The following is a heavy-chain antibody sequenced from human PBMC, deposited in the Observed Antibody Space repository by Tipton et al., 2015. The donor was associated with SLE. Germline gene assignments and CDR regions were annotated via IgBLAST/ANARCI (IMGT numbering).Heavy chain of an antibody. CDR3: ARLEDPFGIFGVPKGWFDP. J-gene: IGHJ5*02. CDR1: AGPFSGYR. D-gene: IGHD3-3*01. Sequence: TLSLTCSIYAGPFSGYRWSWIRQSPGKGLEWIGEVNYSGDTNYNPSLKSRVTMSVDTSKNQFSLRLTSVTAADTAVYYCARLEDPFGIFGVPKGWFDPWGQGTLVTVSS. CDR2: VNYSGDT. V-gene: IGHV4-34*01.